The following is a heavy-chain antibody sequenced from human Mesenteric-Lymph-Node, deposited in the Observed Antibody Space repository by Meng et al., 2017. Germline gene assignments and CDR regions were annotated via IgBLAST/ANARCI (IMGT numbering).Heavy chain of an antibody. CDR2: INTGKGKT. CDR1: GYTFISYM. V-gene: IGHV1-3*04. D-gene: IGHD2-15*01. J-gene: IGHJ4*02. CDR3: ARGGRGCFDF. Sequence: QVQFVQSGAEVKKPGASLKVSCKASGYTFISYMIHWLRQAPGQRLEWMGWINTGKGKTKYSHNFQDRVTITRDTSASAAYMELRSLRSEDTAVYYCARGGRGCFDFWGQGTLVTVSS.